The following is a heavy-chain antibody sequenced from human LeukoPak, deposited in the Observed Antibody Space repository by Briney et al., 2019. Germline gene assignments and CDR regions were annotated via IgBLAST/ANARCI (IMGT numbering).Heavy chain of an antibody. CDR2: IYYSGST. V-gene: IGHV4-39*07. Sequence: SETLSLTCTVSGGSISSSSYYWGWIRQPPGKGLEWIGSIYYSGSTYYNPSLKSRVTISVDTSKNQFSLKLSSVTAADTAVYYCARATNLRYFDKYYFDYWGQGTLVTVPS. D-gene: IGHD3-9*01. CDR3: ARATNLRYFDKYYFDY. CDR1: GGSISSSSYY. J-gene: IGHJ4*02.